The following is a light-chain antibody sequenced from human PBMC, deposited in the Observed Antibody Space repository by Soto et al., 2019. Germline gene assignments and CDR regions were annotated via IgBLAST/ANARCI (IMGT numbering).Light chain of an antibody. CDR2: TAS. CDR1: ESINTY. J-gene: IGKJ4*01. V-gene: IGKV1-39*01. CDR3: QQTYSMNLN. Sequence: DIQMTQSPSSLSASIGDTVTITCRASESINTYLSWYQQEPGKAPNVLIYTASSLISGVPSRFSGSGSGTDFTLTISSLQPEDFVTYYCQQTYSMNLNSGGGTQVDIK.